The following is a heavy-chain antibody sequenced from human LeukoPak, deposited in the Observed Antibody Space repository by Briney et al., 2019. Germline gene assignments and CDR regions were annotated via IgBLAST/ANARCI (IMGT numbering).Heavy chain of an antibody. J-gene: IGHJ4*02. CDR3: ARDGTVATSNYYFDY. CDR2: ISYDGSNK. CDR1: GFSFSSYA. D-gene: IGHD4-23*01. V-gene: IGHV3-30*04. Sequence: GRSLRLSCAASGFSFSSYAMHWVRQAPGKGLEWVAVISYDGSNKYYADSVKGRFTISRDNSKNTLYLQMNSLRAEDTAVYYCARDGTVATSNYYFDYWGQGTLVTVSS.